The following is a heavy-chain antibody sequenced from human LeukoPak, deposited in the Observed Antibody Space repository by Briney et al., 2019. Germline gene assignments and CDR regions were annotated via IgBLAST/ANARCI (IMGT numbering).Heavy chain of an antibody. Sequence: PSETLSLTCTVSGGSISSYYWSWIRQPPGKGLEWIGYIYYSGSTNYNPSLKSRVTISVDTSKNQFSLKLSSVTAADTAVYYCARVGGAPYYDFWSGYPSYYFDYWGQGTLVTVSS. V-gene: IGHV4-59*01. CDR2: IYYSGST. J-gene: IGHJ4*02. CDR3: ARVGGAPYYDFWSGYPSYYFDY. CDR1: GGSISSYY. D-gene: IGHD3-3*01.